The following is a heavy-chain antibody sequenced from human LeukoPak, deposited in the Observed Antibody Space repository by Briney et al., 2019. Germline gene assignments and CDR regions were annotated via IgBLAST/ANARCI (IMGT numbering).Heavy chain of an antibody. CDR2: INPNSGGT. V-gene: IGHV1-2*02. D-gene: IGHD2-15*01. CDR3: ARPRRYCSGGSCYFDY. CDR1: GYTFTGYY. Sequence: ASVKVSCKASGYTFTGYYMHWVRQAPGQGLEWMGWINPNSGGTNYAQKFQGRVTMTRDTSISTAYMELSRLRSDDTAGYYCARPRRYCSGGSCYFDYWGQGTLVTVSS. J-gene: IGHJ4*02.